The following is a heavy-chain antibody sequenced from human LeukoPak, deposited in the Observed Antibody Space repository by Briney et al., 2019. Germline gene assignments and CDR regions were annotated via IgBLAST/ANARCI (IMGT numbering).Heavy chain of an antibody. V-gene: IGHV3-64*04. J-gene: IGHJ1*01. CDR3: AKDIYYYDSSRYFQH. CDR2: ISSNGGST. CDR1: GFTFSSYA. D-gene: IGHD3-22*01. Sequence: GGSLRLSRSASGFTFSSYAMHWVRQAPGKGLEYVSAISSNGGSTYYADSVKGRFTISRDNSKNTLYLQMNSLRAEDTAVYYCAKDIYYYDSSRYFQHWGQGTLVTVSS.